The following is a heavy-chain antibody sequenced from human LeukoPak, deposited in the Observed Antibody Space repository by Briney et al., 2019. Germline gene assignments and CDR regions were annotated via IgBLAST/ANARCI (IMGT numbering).Heavy chain of an antibody. CDR1: GFSIGSSW. CDR3: ARDPAWGAIDY. J-gene: IGHJ4*02. D-gene: IGHD7-27*01. Sequence: GGSLRLSCAVSGFSIGSSWMSWVRQTPAKGLEWVADMNEDGSGTYYVDSVKGRFTVSRDNAQNSVYLQMNSLRVEDTGVYYCARDPAWGAIDYWGQGTLVTVSS. CDR2: MNEDGSGT. V-gene: IGHV3-7*01.